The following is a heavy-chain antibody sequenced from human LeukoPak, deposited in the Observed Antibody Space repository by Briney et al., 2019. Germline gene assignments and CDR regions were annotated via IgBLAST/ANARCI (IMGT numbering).Heavy chain of an antibody. CDR2: INPNSGGT. Sequence: GASVKVSCKASGYTFTCYYMHWVRQAPGQGLEWMGWINPNSGGTNYAQKFQGRVTMTRDTSISTAYMELSRLRSDDTAVYYCARGKYYYDSSGYLAYWGQGTLVTVSS. CDR3: ARGKYYYDSSGYLAY. V-gene: IGHV1-2*02. CDR1: GYTFTCYY. J-gene: IGHJ4*02. D-gene: IGHD3-22*01.